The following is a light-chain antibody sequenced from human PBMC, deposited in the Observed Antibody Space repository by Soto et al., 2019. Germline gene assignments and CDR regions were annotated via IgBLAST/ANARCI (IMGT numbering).Light chain of an antibody. V-gene: IGKV1D-12*01. CDR3: QQDNSFPIT. CDR1: QGITNR. J-gene: IGKJ5*01. Sequence: DIQMTQSPSSVSASVGDRVTITCRASQGITNRLAWYQQKPGKAPKLLIYEASSLQSGVPSRISGSGSGTDFTLTISSLQHEDFETYYCQQDNSFPITLGQGTRLESK. CDR2: EAS.